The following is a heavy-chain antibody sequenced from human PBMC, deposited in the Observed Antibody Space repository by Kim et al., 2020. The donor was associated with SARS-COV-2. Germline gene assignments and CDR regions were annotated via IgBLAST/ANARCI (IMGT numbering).Heavy chain of an antibody. CDR3: ARNGIAVAALFDY. V-gene: IGHV4-39*01. D-gene: IGHD6-19*01. Sequence: YNPSLKGRFTISGDTSKNPFSLKLSSVTAADTAVYYCARNGIAVAALFDYWGLGTLVTVSS. J-gene: IGHJ4*02.